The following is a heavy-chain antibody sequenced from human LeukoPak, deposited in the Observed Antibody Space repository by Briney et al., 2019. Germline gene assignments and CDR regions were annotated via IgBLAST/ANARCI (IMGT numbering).Heavy chain of an antibody. CDR3: ARKVPNDSSGYYYRGQFDP. CDR1: GYTFTSYA. J-gene: IGHJ5*02. CDR2: IIPIFGTA. D-gene: IGHD3-22*01. Sequence: GASVKVSCKASGYTFTSYAISWVRQAPGQGLEWMGGIIPIFGTANYAQKFQGRVTITADKSTSTAYMELSSLRSEDTAVYYCARKVPNDSSGYYYRGQFDPWGQGTLVTVSS. V-gene: IGHV1-69*06.